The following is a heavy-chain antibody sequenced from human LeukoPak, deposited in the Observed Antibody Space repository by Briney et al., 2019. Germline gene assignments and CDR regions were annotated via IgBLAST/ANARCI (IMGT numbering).Heavy chain of an antibody. V-gene: IGHV1-2*02. D-gene: IGHD3-10*01. CDR3: ARGAGGFGEFDFDY. Sequence: GASVKVSCKASGYTFTGYYMHWVRQAPGQGLEWMGWINPNSGGTNYAQKFQGRVTMTRDTSISTAYMELNRLRSDDTGVYFCARGAGGFGEFDFDYWGQGTLVIFSS. J-gene: IGHJ4*02. CDR1: GYTFTGYY. CDR2: INPNSGGT.